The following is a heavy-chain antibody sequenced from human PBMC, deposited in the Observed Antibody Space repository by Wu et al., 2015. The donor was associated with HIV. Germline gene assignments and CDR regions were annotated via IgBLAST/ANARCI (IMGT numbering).Heavy chain of an antibody. V-gene: IGHV1-69*15. CDR2: INPVFGSA. CDR3: ATSTGVRQQLIDQ. D-gene: IGHD3-10*01. CDR1: RDTFTYFA. Sequence: QVQLVQSGAEVKKFGSSVKVSCKASRDTFTYFAVNWVRQAPGQGLEWMGRINPVFGSANYAQKFQGRITIAADESTSTTFMELSSLRSDDTATYYCATSTGVRQQLIDQWGQGTLVTVSS. J-gene: IGHJ4*02.